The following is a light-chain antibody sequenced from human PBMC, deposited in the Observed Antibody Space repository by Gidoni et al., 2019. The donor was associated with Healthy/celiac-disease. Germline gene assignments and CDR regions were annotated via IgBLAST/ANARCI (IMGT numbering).Light chain of an antibody. Sequence: DIQMTQSPSSLSASVGDRVTITCQASQDISNYLNWYQQKPGKAPKLLIYDASNLETGVPSRFSGSGSGKDFTFTISSLQPEDIATYYCQQYDNPTWTFXQXTKVEIK. CDR2: DAS. V-gene: IGKV1-33*01. CDR3: QQYDNPTWT. CDR1: QDISNY. J-gene: IGKJ1*01.